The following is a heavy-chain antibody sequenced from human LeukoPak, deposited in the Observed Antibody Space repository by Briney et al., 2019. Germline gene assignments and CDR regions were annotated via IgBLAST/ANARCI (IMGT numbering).Heavy chain of an antibody. CDR3: ARDRITLSGLVAFDI. CDR2: ISSSSSYI. CDR1: GFTFSDYY. Sequence: GGSLRLSCAASGFTFSDYYINWIRQAPGKGLEWVSSISSSSSYIYYADSVKGRFTISRDNAKNSLYLQMNSLRAEDTAVYYCARDRITLSGLVAFDIWGQGTMVTVSS. D-gene: IGHD5-12*01. V-gene: IGHV3-21*01. J-gene: IGHJ3*02.